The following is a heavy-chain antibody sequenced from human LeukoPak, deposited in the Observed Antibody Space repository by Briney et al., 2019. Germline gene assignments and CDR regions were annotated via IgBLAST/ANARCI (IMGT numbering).Heavy chain of an antibody. CDR2: MNPNSGNT. CDR1: GNTFTSYD. Sequence: ASVKVSCKASGNTFTSYDINWVRQATGQGLEWMGWMNPNSGNTGYAQKFQGRVTMTRNTSISTAYMELSSLRSEDTAVYYCASSASSGYYSDLLTWGQGTLVTVSS. D-gene: IGHD3-22*01. V-gene: IGHV1-8*01. CDR3: ASSASSGYYSDLLT. J-gene: IGHJ4*02.